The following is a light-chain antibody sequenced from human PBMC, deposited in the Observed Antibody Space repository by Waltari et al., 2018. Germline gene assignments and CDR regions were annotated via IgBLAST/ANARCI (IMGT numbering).Light chain of an antibody. Sequence: QSDLTQPRSVSGFPEQSVTISCTGSSGDVGGSTSVSWYQQIPGKAPKLIIYDVSKRPSGVPYRFSGSMSDNTASLTVSGLQAEDEADYFCCSYAANKVVFGGGTRLTVL. V-gene: IGLV2-11*01. CDR3: CSYAANKVV. J-gene: IGLJ2*01. CDR2: DVS. CDR1: SGDVGGSTS.